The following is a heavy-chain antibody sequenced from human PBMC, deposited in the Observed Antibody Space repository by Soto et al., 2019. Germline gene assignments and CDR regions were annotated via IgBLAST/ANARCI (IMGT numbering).Heavy chain of an antibody. V-gene: IGHV4-31*03. CDR2: IYYSGST. CDR3: ARTDVDIVATINY. Sequence: SGTLSLTCTVSGGSISSGGYYWSCIRQHPGKGLEWIGYIYYSGSTYYNPSLKSRVTISVDTSKNQFSLKLSSVTAADTAVYNCARTDVDIVATINYWGQGTLVTVSS. D-gene: IGHD5-12*01. CDR1: GGSISSGGYY. J-gene: IGHJ4*02.